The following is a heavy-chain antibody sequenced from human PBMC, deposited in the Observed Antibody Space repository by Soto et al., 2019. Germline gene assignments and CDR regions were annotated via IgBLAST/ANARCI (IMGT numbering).Heavy chain of an antibody. J-gene: IGHJ6*02. V-gene: IGHV1-58*01. Sequence: SVKVSCKASGFTFTSSAVQWVRQARGQRLEWIGGIVVGSGNTNYAQKFQERVTITRDESTSTAYMELSSLRSEDTAVYYCARGVTIFGVVRHHYYYYGMDVWGQGTTVTVSS. CDR3: ARGVTIFGVVRHHYYYYGMDV. D-gene: IGHD3-3*01. CDR1: GFTFTSSA. CDR2: IVVGSGNT.